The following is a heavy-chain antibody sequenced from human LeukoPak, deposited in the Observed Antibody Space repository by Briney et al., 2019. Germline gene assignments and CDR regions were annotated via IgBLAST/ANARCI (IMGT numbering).Heavy chain of an antibody. CDR2: FSGSGGST. CDR3: AKRGPSYYDSSGSLHY. V-gene: IGHV3-23*01. D-gene: IGHD3-22*01. CDR1: GFTFSSYG. J-gene: IGHJ4*02. Sequence: GGSLRLSCAASGFTFSSYGMTWVRKAPGKGLEWVSAFSGSGGSTYYADSLKGRFTIPRDNSKTTLYLQRNSLRAEDPAVNYWAKRGPSYYDSSGSLHYWGQGTLVTVSS.